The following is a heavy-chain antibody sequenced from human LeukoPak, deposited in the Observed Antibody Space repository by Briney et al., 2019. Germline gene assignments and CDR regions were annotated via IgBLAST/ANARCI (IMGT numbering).Heavy chain of an antibody. Sequence: GRSLRLSCAASGFTFSSYAMHWVRQAPGKGLEWVSAISGSGGSTYYADSVKGRFTISRDNSKNTLYLQMNSLRAEDTAVYYCAKDSVYSSGWYTFLFDYWGQGTLVTVSS. V-gene: IGHV3-23*01. CDR2: ISGSGGST. CDR1: GFTFSSYA. CDR3: AKDSVYSSGWYTFLFDY. J-gene: IGHJ4*02. D-gene: IGHD6-19*01.